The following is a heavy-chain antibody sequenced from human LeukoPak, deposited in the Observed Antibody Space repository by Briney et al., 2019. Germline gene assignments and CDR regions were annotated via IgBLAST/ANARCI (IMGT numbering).Heavy chain of an antibody. D-gene: IGHD3-9*01. CDR3: ARVHSITIFRY. J-gene: IGHJ4*02. CDR2: INAGNGNT. CDR1: GYTFTSYA. Sequence: VASVKVSCKASGYTFTSYAMHWVRQAPGQRLEWMGWINAGNGNTKYSQKFQGRVTITRDTSASTAYMELSSLRSEDTAVYYCARVHSITIFRYWGQGTLVTVSS. V-gene: IGHV1-3*01.